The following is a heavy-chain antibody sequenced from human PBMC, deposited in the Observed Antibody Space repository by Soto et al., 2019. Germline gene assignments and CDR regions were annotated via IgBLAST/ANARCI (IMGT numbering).Heavy chain of an antibody. CDR3: AKGIPDTGGYYYYSMDV. V-gene: IGHV3-23*01. D-gene: IGHD5-18*01. CDR2: ISGSGGIT. CDR1: GFTFSSYA. J-gene: IGHJ6*02. Sequence: EVKLLDSGGGLVQTGGSLRLSCAASGFTFSSYAMGWVRQAPGKGLDWVSVISGSGGITYPADSVKGRFTISRDNSKNIMYLQMNSLRAEDTAVYYCAKGIPDTGGYYYYSMDVWGQGTAVTVSS.